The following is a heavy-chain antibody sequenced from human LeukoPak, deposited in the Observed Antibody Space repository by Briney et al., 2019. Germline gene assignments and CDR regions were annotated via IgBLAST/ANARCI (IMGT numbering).Heavy chain of an antibody. V-gene: IGHV4-59*05. J-gene: IGHJ4*02. D-gene: IGHD3-22*01. Sequence: SETLSLTCTVSGGSISSYYWSWIRQPPGKGLEWIGSIYYSGSTYYNPSLKSRVTISVDTSKNQFSLKLSSVTAADTAVYYCARHSSMIVVIQRGFDYWGQGTLVTVSS. CDR1: GGSISSYY. CDR3: ARHSSMIVVIQRGFDY. CDR2: IYYSGST.